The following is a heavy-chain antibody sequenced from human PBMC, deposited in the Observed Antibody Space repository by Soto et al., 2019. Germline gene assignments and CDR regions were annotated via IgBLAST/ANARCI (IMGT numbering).Heavy chain of an antibody. CDR3: AKDALLRYLECYFDY. V-gene: IGHV3-30*18. Sequence: QVQLVESGGGVVQPGRSLRLCFAASGFTFSSYGMHWVRQAPGKGLEWVAVISYDGSNKYYADSVKGRFTISRDNSKNTLYLQMNSLRAEDTAVYYCAKDALLRYLECYFDYWGQGTLVTVSS. CDR1: GFTFSSYG. D-gene: IGHD3-3*01. J-gene: IGHJ4*02. CDR2: ISYDGSNK.